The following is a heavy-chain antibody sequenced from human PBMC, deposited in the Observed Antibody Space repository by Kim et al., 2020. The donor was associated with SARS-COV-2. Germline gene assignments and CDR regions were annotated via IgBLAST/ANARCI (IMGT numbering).Heavy chain of an antibody. CDR1: GGTFRSYA. V-gene: IGHV1-69*13. CDR2: IIPIFGTP. J-gene: IGHJ5*02. D-gene: IGHD3-16*01. Sequence: SVKVSCKASGGTFRSYAISWVRQAPGQGLEWMGGIIPIFGTPNYAQKFQGRVTFTADESARTAYMEMSSLIYEDTALYYCAMSPITYKNWFDPWGKGTLVTVSS. CDR3: AMSPITYKNWFDP.